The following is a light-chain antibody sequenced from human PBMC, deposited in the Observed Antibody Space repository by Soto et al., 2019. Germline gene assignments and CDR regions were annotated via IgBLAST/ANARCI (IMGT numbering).Light chain of an antibody. V-gene: IGKV3-20*01. Sequence: EIVMTQSPATLSVSPGERATLSCRASQSVSNNYLAWYQLKPGQAPRLLIYDASSRATGIPDRFSGSGSGTDFTLTISRLEPEDFAVYYCQQYGSIPWTFGQGTKVDIK. CDR3: QQYGSIPWT. CDR2: DAS. J-gene: IGKJ1*01. CDR1: QSVSNNY.